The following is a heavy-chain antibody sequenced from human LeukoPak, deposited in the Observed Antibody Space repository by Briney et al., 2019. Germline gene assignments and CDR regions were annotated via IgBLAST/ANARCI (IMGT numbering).Heavy chain of an antibody. CDR2: IQSKTDSGTT. CDR3: TTELYCGGDCYPGA. J-gene: IGHJ5*02. D-gene: IGHD2-21*02. V-gene: IGHV3-15*01. CDR1: GFTFSNAW. Sequence: GGSLRLSCAASGFTFSNAWMSWVRQAPEKGLEWVGRIQSKTDSGTTDYAAPVKGRFTISRDDSKNTLYLQINSLKTDDTAVYYCTTELYCGGDCYPGAWGQGTLVTVSS.